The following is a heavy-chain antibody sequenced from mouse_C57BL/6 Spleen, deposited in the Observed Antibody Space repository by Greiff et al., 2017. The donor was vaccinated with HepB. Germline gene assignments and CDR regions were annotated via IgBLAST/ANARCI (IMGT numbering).Heavy chain of an antibody. V-gene: IGHV1-81*01. J-gene: IGHJ4*01. Sequence: QVQLQQSGAELARPGASVKLSCKASGYTFTSYGISWVKQRTGQGLEWIGEIYPRSGNTYYNEKFKGKATLTADKSSSTAYMELRSLTSEDSAVYFCARSISDFLPYAMDYWGQGTSVTVSS. CDR2: IYPRSGNT. CDR1: GYTFTSYG. CDR3: ARSISDFLPYAMDY.